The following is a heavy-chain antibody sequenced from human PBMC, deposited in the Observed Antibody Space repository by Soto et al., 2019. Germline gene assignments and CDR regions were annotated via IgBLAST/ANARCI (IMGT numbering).Heavy chain of an antibody. CDR2: MNPNSGNA. CDR3: ASPRPGGIASRGNYGMDV. Sequence: QVQLVQSGAEVKKPGASVKVSCKASGNTFRNYEINWVRQATGQGLEWMGWMNPNSGNAASAQKFQGRVTMTRNTSISTAYMELNSLTSEDTAVYYCASPRPGGIASRGNYGMDVWGHGTTVTVSS. J-gene: IGHJ6*02. D-gene: IGHD3-16*01. CDR1: GNTFRNYE. V-gene: IGHV1-8*02.